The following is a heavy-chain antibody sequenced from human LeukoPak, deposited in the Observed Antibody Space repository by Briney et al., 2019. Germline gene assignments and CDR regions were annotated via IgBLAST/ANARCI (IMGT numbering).Heavy chain of an antibody. CDR2: INHSGST. CDR1: GGSFSGYY. D-gene: IGHD3-10*01. Sequence: SETLPLTCAVYGGSFSGYYWSWIRQPPGKGLEWIGEINHSGSTNYNPSLKSRVTISVDTSKNQFSLKLSSVTAADTAVYYCARGAPYYYGSGSYYPFDYWGQGTLVTVSS. CDR3: ARGAPYYYGSGSYYPFDY. J-gene: IGHJ4*02. V-gene: IGHV4-34*01.